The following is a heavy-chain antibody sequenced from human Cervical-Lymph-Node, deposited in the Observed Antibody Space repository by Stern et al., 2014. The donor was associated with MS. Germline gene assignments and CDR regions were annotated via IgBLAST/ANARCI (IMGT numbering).Heavy chain of an antibody. CDR1: GFTFRNYG. J-gene: IGHJ4*02. D-gene: IGHD3-22*01. CDR3: AKGRFPYYYDTSGYYAPLDY. CDR2: ISYDGSNK. V-gene: IGHV3-30*18. Sequence: VQLEESGGGVVQPGRSLRLSCAASGFTFRNYGMHWVRQAPGKGLEWVAVISYDGSNKYYADSVKGRFTISRDNSKNTLYLQMHSLRTEDTAVYYCAKGRFPYYYDTSGYYAPLDYWGQGTLVTVSS.